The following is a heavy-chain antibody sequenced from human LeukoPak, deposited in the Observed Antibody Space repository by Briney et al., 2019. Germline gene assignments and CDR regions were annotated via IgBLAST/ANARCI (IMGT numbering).Heavy chain of an antibody. CDR1: GFTSDDYG. Sequence: GGSLRLSCAASGFTSDDYGMNRVRQIPGKGLEWVSGINWNGGTTGYAAFVKGRFTISRDNAKKSLYLQMNSLRAEDTALYYCARGGVSSGYYPFDYWGPGTLVTVSS. V-gene: IGHV3-20*04. CDR3: ARGGVSSGYYPFDY. CDR2: INWNGGTT. D-gene: IGHD3-22*01. J-gene: IGHJ4*02.